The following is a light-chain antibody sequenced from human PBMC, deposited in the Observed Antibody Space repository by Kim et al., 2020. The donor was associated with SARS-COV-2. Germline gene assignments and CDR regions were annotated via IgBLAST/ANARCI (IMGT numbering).Light chain of an antibody. Sequence: EIVLTQSPATLYVSPGESATLSCRASQSVRRNLAWYQQKPGQAPRLLIYGTFTRATGIPARFSGSGSGTEFTLTISSLQSEDFAVYYCQQYNNWPPLTFGGGTKVDIK. CDR2: GTF. CDR3: QQYNNWPPLT. CDR1: QSVRRN. J-gene: IGKJ4*01. V-gene: IGKV3D-15*01.